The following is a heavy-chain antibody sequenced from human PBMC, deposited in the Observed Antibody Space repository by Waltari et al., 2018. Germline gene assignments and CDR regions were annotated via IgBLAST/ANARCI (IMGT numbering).Heavy chain of an antibody. Sequence: QVQLQESGPGLVKPSETLSLTCTVSGGSISSYYWSWIRQPPGKGLEWIGYIYYSGSTNYNPSLKSRVTISVDTSKNQFSLKLSSVTAADTAVYYCARGEMATIDYFDYWGQGTLVTVSS. CDR1: GGSISSYY. CDR3: ARGEMATIDYFDY. D-gene: IGHD5-12*01. V-gene: IGHV4-59*01. J-gene: IGHJ4*02. CDR2: IYYSGST.